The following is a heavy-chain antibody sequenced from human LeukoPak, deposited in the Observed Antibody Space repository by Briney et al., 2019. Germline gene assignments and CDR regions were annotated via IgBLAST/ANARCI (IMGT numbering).Heavy chain of an antibody. D-gene: IGHD1-26*01. CDR3: ARVGWSYPWVFDY. V-gene: IGHV4-59*01. Sequence: SETLSLTCTVSGGSISSYYWSWIRQPPGKGLEWIGYIHYSGSTNYNPSLKSRVTISVDTSKNQFSLKLSSVTAADTAVYYCARVGWSYPWVFDYWGQGTLVTVSS. CDR2: IHYSGST. CDR1: GGSISSYY. J-gene: IGHJ4*02.